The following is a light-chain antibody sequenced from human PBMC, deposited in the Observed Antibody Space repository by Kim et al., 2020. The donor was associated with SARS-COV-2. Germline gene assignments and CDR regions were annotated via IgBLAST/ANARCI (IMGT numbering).Light chain of an antibody. CDR2: GAS. CDR3: QQHNSAPRT. V-gene: IGKV1-27*01. Sequence: ASVGDRVTITCRASQGISNYLGWYQQKPGKVPKRLIYGASTLQTGVPSRFSGSGSGTEFTLTISSLQPEDVATYYCQQHNSAPRTFGQGTQLEIK. J-gene: IGKJ1*01. CDR1: QGISNY.